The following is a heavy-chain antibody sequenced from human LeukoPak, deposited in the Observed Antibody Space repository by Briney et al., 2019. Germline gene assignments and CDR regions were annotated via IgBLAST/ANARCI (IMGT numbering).Heavy chain of an antibody. V-gene: IGHV4-59*01. CDR2: IYYSGST. CDR3: AREGGERYYFDY. J-gene: IGHJ4*02. D-gene: IGHD2-15*01. CDR1: GGSIISYY. Sequence: SETLSLTCTVSGGSIISYYWSWIRQPPGKGLEWIGYIYYSGSTNYNPSLKSRVTISVDTSKNQFSLKLNSVTAADTAVYYCAREGGERYYFDYWGQGTLVTVSS.